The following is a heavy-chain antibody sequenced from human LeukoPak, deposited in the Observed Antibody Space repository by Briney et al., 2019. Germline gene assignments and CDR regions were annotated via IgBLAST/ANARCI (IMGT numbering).Heavy chain of an antibody. Sequence: GGSLRLSCAASGFTFSSYWMSWVRQAPGKGLEWVANIKQDGSEKYYVDSVKGRFTISRDNAKNSLYQQMNSLRAEDTAVYYCAATYYYGSGSGGGFDYWGQGTLVTVSS. D-gene: IGHD3-10*01. V-gene: IGHV3-7*01. CDR3: AATYYYGSGSGGGFDY. CDR1: GFTFSSYW. CDR2: IKQDGSEK. J-gene: IGHJ4*02.